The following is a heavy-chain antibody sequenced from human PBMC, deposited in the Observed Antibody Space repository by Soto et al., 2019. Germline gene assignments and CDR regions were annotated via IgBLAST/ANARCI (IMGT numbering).Heavy chain of an antibody. CDR3: ATDIRAYCGGDCYSVGFDP. J-gene: IGHJ5*02. D-gene: IGHD2-21*01. Sequence: SETLSLTCTVSGGSISSGGYYWSWIRQHPGKGLEWIGYIYYSGSTYYNPSLKSRVTISVDTSKNQFSLKLSSVTAADTAVYYCATDIRAYCGGDCYSVGFDPWGQGTLVTVSS. CDR1: GGSISSGGYY. CDR2: IYYSGST. V-gene: IGHV4-31*03.